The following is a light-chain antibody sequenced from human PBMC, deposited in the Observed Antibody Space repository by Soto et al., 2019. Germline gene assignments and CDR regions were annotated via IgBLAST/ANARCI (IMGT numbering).Light chain of an antibody. CDR3: SSYTTSNTRQIV. CDR2: DVS. Sequence: QSVLTQPASVSGSPGQSITISCTGTSSDVGGYNYVSWYQHHPGKAPKLIIYDVSNRPSGVSIRFSGSKSDNTASLTISGLQPEDESEYHCSSYTTSNTRQIVFGTGNMVTVL. V-gene: IGLV2-14*03. CDR1: SSDVGGYNY. J-gene: IGLJ1*01.